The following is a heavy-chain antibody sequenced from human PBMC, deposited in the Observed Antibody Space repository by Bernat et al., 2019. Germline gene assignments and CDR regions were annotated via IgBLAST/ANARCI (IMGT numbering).Heavy chain of an antibody. V-gene: IGHV3-23*01. CDR2: ISGSGGST. Sequence: EVQLLESGGGLVQPGGSLRLSCAASGFTFSSYAMSWVRQAPGKGLEWVSAISGSGGSTYYADAVKGGCTISRDNSKNTLYLQMNSLRAEDTAVYYCAKDAYNWNEGSVPLDAFDIWGQGTMVTVSS. J-gene: IGHJ3*02. CDR1: GFTFSSYA. CDR3: AKDAYNWNEGSVPLDAFDI. D-gene: IGHD1-1*01.